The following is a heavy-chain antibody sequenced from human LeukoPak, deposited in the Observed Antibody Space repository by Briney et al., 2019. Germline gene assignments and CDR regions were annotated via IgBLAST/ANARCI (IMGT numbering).Heavy chain of an antibody. CDR1: GYTFTCYG. CDR3: ARVSMVRGVNWFDP. V-gene: IGHV1-18*01. J-gene: IGHJ5*02. D-gene: IGHD3-10*01. Sequence: ASVKVSCKASGYTFTCYGITWVRQAPGQGLEWMGWISAYNGNTNSAQKLQGRVTMTTDTSTSTAYMELRSLRSDDTAVYYCARVSMVRGVNWFDPWGQGTLVTVSS. CDR2: ISAYNGNT.